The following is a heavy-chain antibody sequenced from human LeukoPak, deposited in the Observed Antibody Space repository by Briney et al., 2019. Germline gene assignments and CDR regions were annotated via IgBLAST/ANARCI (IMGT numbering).Heavy chain of an antibody. J-gene: IGHJ4*02. D-gene: IGHD5-18*01. CDR3: ASQAGYTYGFGY. V-gene: IGHV4-39*01. CDR1: GGSFSSSSYY. Sequence: PSETLSLTCTVSGGSFSSSSYYWGWIRQPPGKGLEWIGSISYSGSTYYNPSLKSRVTLSVDTSKSQFSLRLSSVTAADTAVYYCASQAGYTYGFGYWGQGTPVTVSS. CDR2: ISYSGST.